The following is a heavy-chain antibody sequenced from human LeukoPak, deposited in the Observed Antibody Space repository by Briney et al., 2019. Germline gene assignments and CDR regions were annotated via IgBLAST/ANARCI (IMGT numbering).Heavy chain of an antibody. J-gene: IGHJ4*02. CDR1: GFTFSSYA. V-gene: IGHV3-30-3*01. CDR3: ATLPT. CDR2: ISYDGNNK. Sequence: PGRSLRLSCAASGFTFSSYAMHWVRQAPSKGLEWVAVISYDGNNKYYADSVKGRFTISRDNSKNTLYLQMNSLRAEDTALYYCATLPTWGQGTLVTVSS. D-gene: IGHD4-17*01.